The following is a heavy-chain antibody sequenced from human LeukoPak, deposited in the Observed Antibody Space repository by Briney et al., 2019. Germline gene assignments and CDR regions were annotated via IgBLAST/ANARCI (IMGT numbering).Heavy chain of an antibody. D-gene: IGHD2-8*02. CDR1: GVTFSTFA. Sequence: GGSLRLSCAASGVTFSTFAMIWVRQPPGKGLEWVSSIFPSGGEIHYADSVRGRFTISRDNSKSTLSLQMNSLRAEDTAIYYGATYRQVLLPFESWGQGTLVTVSS. CDR3: ATYRQVLLPFES. V-gene: IGHV3-23*01. CDR2: IFPSGGEI. J-gene: IGHJ4*02.